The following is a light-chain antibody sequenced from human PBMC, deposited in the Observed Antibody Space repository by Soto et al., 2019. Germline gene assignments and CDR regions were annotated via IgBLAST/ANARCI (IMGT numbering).Light chain of an antibody. Sequence: DIVMTQSPDSLTVSLGERATINCKSSQSLLYSSNNKTYLAWYKHRPGQSPKMLIFWASARESGVPDRFAGSGSETDFTLTISSLQAEDAALYYCQQYYSDFFTFGQGTRLEIK. V-gene: IGKV4-1*01. CDR2: WAS. J-gene: IGKJ2*01. CDR1: QSLLYSSNNKTY. CDR3: QQYYSDFFT.